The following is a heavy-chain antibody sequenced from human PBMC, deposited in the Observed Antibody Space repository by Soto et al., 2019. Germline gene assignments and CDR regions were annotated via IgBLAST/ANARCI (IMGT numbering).Heavy chain of an antibody. CDR2: IYYSGST. V-gene: IGHV4-39*01. D-gene: IGHD2-15*01. CDR3: ARHTPAISISDH. CDR1: GGSISSSSYY. Sequence: QLQLQESGPGLVKPSETLSLTCTVSGGSISSSSYYWGWIRQPPGKGLEWIGSIYYSGSTYYNPSLKSRVTISVDTSKSQFSLKLSSVSAADAAVYYCARHTPAISISDHWGQGTLVTGSS. J-gene: IGHJ4*02.